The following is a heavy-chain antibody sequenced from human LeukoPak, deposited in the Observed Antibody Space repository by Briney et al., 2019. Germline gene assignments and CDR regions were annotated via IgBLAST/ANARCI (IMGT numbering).Heavy chain of an antibody. CDR3: ASPALGPSGSGWTEHDAFDI. CDR2: IYYSGST. CDR1: GGSISSSSYS. Sequence: SETLSLTCTVSGGSISSSSYSWGWIRQPPGKGLEWIGSIYYSGSTYYNPSLKSRVTISVDTSKNQFSLKLSSVTAADTAVYYCASPALGPSGSGWTEHDAFDIWGQGTMVTVSS. J-gene: IGHJ3*02. V-gene: IGHV4-39*01. D-gene: IGHD6-19*01.